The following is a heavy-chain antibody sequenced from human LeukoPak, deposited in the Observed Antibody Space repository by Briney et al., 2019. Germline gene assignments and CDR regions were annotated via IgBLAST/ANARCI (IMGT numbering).Heavy chain of an antibody. CDR3: ARVRGYCSGGSCYLFDY. J-gene: IGHJ4*02. CDR1: GYSISSGYY. D-gene: IGHD2-15*01. CDR2: IYHSGST. V-gene: IGHV4-38-2*02. Sequence: SETLSLTCTVSGYSISSGYYWGWIRQPPGKGLEWIGCIYHSGSTYYNPSLKSRVTISVDTSKNQFSLKLSSVTAADTAVYYCARVRGYCSGGSCYLFDYWGQGTLVTVSS.